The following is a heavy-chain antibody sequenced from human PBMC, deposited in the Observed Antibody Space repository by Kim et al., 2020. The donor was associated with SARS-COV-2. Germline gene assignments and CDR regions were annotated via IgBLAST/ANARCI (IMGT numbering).Heavy chain of an antibody. D-gene: IGHD3-10*01. CDR3: AKSGAVPRGNWFDP. CDR1: GFTFSSYA. J-gene: IGHJ5*02. CDR2: ISGSGGRT. Sequence: GGSLRLSCAASGFTFSSYAMSWVRQAQGKGLEWVSAISGSGGRTYYADSVKGRFTISRDNSKNTLYLQMNSLRAEDTAVYYCAKSGAVPRGNWFDPWGQGTLVTVSS. V-gene: IGHV3-23*01.